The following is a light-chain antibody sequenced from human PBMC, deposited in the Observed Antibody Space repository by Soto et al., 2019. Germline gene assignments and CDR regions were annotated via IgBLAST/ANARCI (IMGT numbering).Light chain of an antibody. CDR2: DVR. CDR3: SAYTCGSTSDV. V-gene: IGLV2-14*03. Sequence: QSALTQPASVSGSPGQSITISCTGTSNDVGGYNYVSWYQQHPDTAPKLIIYDVRYRPSGVSNRFSGSKSGNTASLTISGPQAEAEAEAYCSAYTCGSTSDVFGSGTKLTVL. J-gene: IGLJ1*01. CDR1: SNDVGGYNY.